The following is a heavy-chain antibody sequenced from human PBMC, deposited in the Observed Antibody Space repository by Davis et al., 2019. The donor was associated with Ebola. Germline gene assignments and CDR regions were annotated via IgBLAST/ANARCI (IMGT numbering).Heavy chain of an antibody. D-gene: IGHD1-26*01. Sequence: AASVKVSCKASGGTFSSYGISWVRQAPGQGLEWMGWMNPNSGNTGYTQKFQGRITMTRNISISTAYMELNSLRSEDTAVYYCARRVGARSGLDYWGQGTLVTVSS. V-gene: IGHV1-8*02. CDR1: GGTFSSYG. CDR2: MNPNSGNT. CDR3: ARRVGARSGLDY. J-gene: IGHJ4*02.